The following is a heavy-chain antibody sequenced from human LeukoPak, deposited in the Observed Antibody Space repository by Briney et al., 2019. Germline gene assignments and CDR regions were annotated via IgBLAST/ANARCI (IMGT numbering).Heavy chain of an antibody. J-gene: IGHJ6*03. V-gene: IGHV4-38-2*01. Sequence: SETLSLTCAVSGYSISSGYYWGWIRQPPGKGLEWIGSTYHSGSTYYNPSLKSRVTISVDTSKNQFSLKLSSVTAADTAVYYCARLVYDYYYYMDVWGKGTTVTVSS. CDR3: ARLVYDYYYYMDV. CDR2: TYHSGST. CDR1: GYSISSGYY.